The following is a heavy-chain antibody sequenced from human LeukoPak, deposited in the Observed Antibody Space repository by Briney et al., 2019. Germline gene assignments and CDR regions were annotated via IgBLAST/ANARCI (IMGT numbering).Heavy chain of an antibody. CDR1: GGSISSGGYY. CDR3: ARAAYYCDSSGYYYGGVLGYYFDY. Sequence: PSQTLSLTCTVSGGSISSGGYYWSWIRQHPGKGLEWIGYIYYSGSTYYNPSLKSRVTISVDTSKNQFSLKLSSVTAADTAVYYCARAAYYCDSSGYYYGGVLGYYFDYWGQGTLVTVSS. J-gene: IGHJ4*02. D-gene: IGHD3-22*01. V-gene: IGHV4-31*03. CDR2: IYYSGST.